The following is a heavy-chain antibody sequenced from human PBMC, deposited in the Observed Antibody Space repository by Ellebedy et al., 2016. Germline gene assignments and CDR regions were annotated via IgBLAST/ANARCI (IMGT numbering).Heavy chain of an antibody. D-gene: IGHD2-15*01. Sequence: GESLKISXAASGFTFSSYWMSWVRQAPGKGLEWVSAISGSGGSTYYADSVKGRFTISRDNSKNTLYLQMNSLRAEDTAVYYCAKDIVVVVAATPDYWGQGTLVTVSS. V-gene: IGHV3-23*01. CDR2: ISGSGGST. CDR1: GFTFSSYW. J-gene: IGHJ4*02. CDR3: AKDIVVVVAATPDY.